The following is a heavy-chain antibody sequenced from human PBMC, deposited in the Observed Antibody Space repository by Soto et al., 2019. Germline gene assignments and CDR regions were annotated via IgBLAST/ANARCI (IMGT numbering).Heavy chain of an antibody. J-gene: IGHJ6*02. CDR2: MNPNSGNT. D-gene: IGHD3-3*01. CDR3: ARDSVLRFLEWSHCYYYGMDV. CDR1: GYTFTSYD. Sequence: ASVKVSCKASGYTFTSYDINWVRQATGQGLEWMGWMNPNSGNTGYAQKFQGRVTMTRNTSISTAYMELSSLRSEDTAVYYCARDSVLRFLEWSHCYYYGMDVWGQGTTVTVSS. V-gene: IGHV1-8*01.